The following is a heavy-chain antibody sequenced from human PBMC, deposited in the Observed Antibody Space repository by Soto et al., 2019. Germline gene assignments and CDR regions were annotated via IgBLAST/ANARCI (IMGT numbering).Heavy chain of an antibody. D-gene: IGHD3-10*01. CDR3: ASALGPTYYYGSGSYFYGMDV. CDR2: IYSGGST. J-gene: IGHJ6*02. CDR1: GFTVSSNY. V-gene: IGHV3-53*01. Sequence: GGPLRLSCAASGFTVSSNYMSWVRQAPGKGLEWVSVIYSGGSTYYADSVKGRFTISRDNSKNTLYLQMNSLRAEDTAVYYCASALGPTYYYGSGSYFYGMDVWGQGTTVTVSS.